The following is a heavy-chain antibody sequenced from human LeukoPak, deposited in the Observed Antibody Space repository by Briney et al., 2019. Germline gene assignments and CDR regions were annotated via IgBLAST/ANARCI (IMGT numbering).Heavy chain of an antibody. CDR1: GFTFSNYG. CDR3: AKAYGYCTTTSCSHEEFDY. Sequence: PGGSLRLSRAASGFTFSNYGMHWVRQAPGKGLEWVAVISYDGSNKYYADSVKGRFAISRDNSKNTLYLQMNSLRAEDTAVYYCAKAYGYCTTTSCSHEEFDYWGQGTLVTVSS. CDR2: ISYDGSNK. V-gene: IGHV3-30*18. D-gene: IGHD2-2*01. J-gene: IGHJ4*02.